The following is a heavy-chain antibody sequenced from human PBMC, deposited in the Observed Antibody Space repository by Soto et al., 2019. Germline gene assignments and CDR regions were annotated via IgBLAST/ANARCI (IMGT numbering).Heavy chain of an antibody. J-gene: IGHJ4*02. CDR2: ISYDGNNK. V-gene: IGHV3-30*03. Sequence: SLRLSCAASEFTFSNYAMHWVRQAPGKGLQWLAVISYDGNNKYYADSVEGRFTISRDNSKNTVYLQMNSLRLEDTAVYYCARDPSNRAPYFYHWGKGTLVTVS. CDR3: ARDPSNRAPYFYH. CDR1: EFTFSNYA.